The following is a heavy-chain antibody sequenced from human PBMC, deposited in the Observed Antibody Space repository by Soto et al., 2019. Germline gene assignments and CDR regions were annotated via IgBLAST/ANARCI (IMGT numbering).Heavy chain of an antibody. CDR3: ARGGWHNDY. CDR2: IYYSGNT. V-gene: IGHV4-59*01. Sequence: ETLSLTCTVSGGSISGSYWSWIRQPPGKGLEWIGYIYYSGNTNYNPSLKSRVTISVDTSKNQFSLKLSSVTAADTAVYYCARGGWHNDYWGQGTLVTVSS. CDR1: GGSISGSY. J-gene: IGHJ4*02. D-gene: IGHD6-19*01.